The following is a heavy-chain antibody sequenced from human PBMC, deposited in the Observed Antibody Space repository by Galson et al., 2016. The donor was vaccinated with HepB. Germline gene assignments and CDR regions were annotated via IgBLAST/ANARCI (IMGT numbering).Heavy chain of an antibody. CDR1: GGSINSYY. D-gene: IGHD6-13*01. V-gene: IGHV4-59*01. CDR2: IDHSGNI. CDR3: ARDRLAAAASWVAFDL. Sequence: SETLSLTCSVSGGSINSYYWSWIRQPTGKGLEWIAYIDHSGNIKYNPSLKSRVTLSVDTSRTQFSLKLSSVTAADTAVYYCARDRLAAAASWVAFDLWGQGTMVTVSS. J-gene: IGHJ3*01.